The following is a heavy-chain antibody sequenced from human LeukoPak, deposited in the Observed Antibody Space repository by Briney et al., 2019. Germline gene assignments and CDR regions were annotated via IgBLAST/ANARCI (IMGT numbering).Heavy chain of an antibody. Sequence: ASVKVSCRASGYTFTSYGISWVRQAPGQGLEWMGWISAYNGNTNYAQKLQGRVTMTTDTSTSTAYMELRSLRSDDTAVYYCARDLRSGYYDSSRYSWFDPWGQGTLVTVSS. CDR3: ARDLRSGYYDSSRYSWFDP. CDR2: ISAYNGNT. CDR1: GYTFTSYG. D-gene: IGHD3-22*01. V-gene: IGHV1-18*01. J-gene: IGHJ5*02.